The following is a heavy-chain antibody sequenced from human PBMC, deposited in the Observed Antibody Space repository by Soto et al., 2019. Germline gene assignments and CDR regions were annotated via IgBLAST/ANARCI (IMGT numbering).Heavy chain of an antibody. V-gene: IGHV4-59*01. CDR1: GGSISSYY. Sequence: PSETLSLTCTVSGGSISSYYWSWIRQPPGKGLEWIGYIYYSGSTNYNPSLKSRVTISVDTSKNQFSLKLSSVTAADTAVYYCVRVGSLAAAGTFDYWGQGTLVTVSS. J-gene: IGHJ4*02. CDR3: VRVGSLAAAGTFDY. CDR2: IYYSGST. D-gene: IGHD6-13*01.